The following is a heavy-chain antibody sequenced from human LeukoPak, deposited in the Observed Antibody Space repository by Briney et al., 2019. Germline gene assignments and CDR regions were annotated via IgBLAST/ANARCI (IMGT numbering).Heavy chain of an antibody. Sequence: SETLSLTCTVSGGSISSSSYYWGWIRQPPGKGLEWIGSIYYSGSTYYNPSLRSRVTISVDTSKNQFSLKLSSVTAADTAVYYCASSVGYFDWFISWGQGTMVTVSS. CDR2: IYYSGST. D-gene: IGHD3-9*01. V-gene: IGHV4-39*07. J-gene: IGHJ3*01. CDR3: ASSVGYFDWFIS. CDR1: GGSISSSSYY.